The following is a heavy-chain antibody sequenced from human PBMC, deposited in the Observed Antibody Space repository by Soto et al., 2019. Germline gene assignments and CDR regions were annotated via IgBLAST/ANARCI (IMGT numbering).Heavy chain of an antibody. J-gene: IGHJ4*02. CDR1: GFTFSDYY. D-gene: IGHD3-22*01. CDR3: ASSYYYDSSGYLEFTFDY. CDR2: ISSSSSYT. Sequence: GSLRLSCAASGFTFSDYYMSWIRQAPGKGLEWVSYISSSSSYTNYADSVKGRFTISRDNAKNSLYLQMNSLRAEDTAVYYCASSYYYDSSGYLEFTFDYWGQGTLVTVSS. V-gene: IGHV3-11*06.